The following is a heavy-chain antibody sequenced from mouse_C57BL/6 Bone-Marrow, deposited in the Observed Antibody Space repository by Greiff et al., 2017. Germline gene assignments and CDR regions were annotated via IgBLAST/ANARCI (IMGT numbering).Heavy chain of an antibody. V-gene: IGHV1-52*01. CDR2: IDPSDSET. CDR1: GYTFTSYW. CDR3: ARDPYDGYYGMDY. D-gene: IGHD2-3*01. Sequence: QVQLQQPGAELVRPGSSVKLSCKASGYTFTSYWMHWVKQRPIQGLEWIGNIDPSDSETHYNPKFQEKATLTVDKSSSTAYMQLSSLTSEDSAVYYCARDPYDGYYGMDYWGQGTSVTVSS. J-gene: IGHJ4*01.